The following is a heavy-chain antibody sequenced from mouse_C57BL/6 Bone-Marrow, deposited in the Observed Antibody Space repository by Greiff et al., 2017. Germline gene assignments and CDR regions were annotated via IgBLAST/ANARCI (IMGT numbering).Heavy chain of an antibody. Sequence: QVQLKQSGAELVRPGTSVKMSCKASGYTFTNYWIGWAKQRPGHGLEWIGDIYPGGGYTNYNEKFKGKATLTADKSSSTAYMQFSSLTSEDSAIYYCSRSGYDPYYFDYWGQGTTLTVSS. J-gene: IGHJ2*01. V-gene: IGHV1-63*01. CDR3: SRSGYDPYYFDY. CDR2: IYPGGGYT. CDR1: GYTFTNYW. D-gene: IGHD3-1*01.